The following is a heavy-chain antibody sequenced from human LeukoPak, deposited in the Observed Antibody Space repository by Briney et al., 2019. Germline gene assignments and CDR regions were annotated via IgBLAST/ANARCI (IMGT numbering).Heavy chain of an antibody. D-gene: IGHD3-3*01. Sequence: GASVKVSCNASGYTFTGYYMHWVRQAPGQGLEWMGRINPNSGGTNYAQKFQGRVTMTSDTSISTAYMELSRRRSDDTAVYYCARGAPRYYDFGSGQNMDVWGKGTTVTVSS. J-gene: IGHJ6*03. CDR2: INPNSGGT. CDR1: GYTFTGYY. V-gene: IGHV1-2*06. CDR3: ARGAPRYYDFGSGQNMDV.